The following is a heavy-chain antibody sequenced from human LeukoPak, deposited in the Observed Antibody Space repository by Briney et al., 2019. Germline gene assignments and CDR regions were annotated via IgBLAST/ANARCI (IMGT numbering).Heavy chain of an antibody. D-gene: IGHD3-10*01. CDR2: INPNSGGT. J-gene: IGHJ4*02. CDR3: ARGPWGSGKYHIDY. V-gene: IGHV1-2*02. CDR1: GYTFTDYY. Sequence: ASVKVSCKASGYTFTDYYMHWVRQAPGQGPEWMGWINPNSGGTNYAQKFQGRVTMTRDTSISTAYMELSSLRADDTAVYYCARGPWGSGKYHIDYWGQGTLVTVSS.